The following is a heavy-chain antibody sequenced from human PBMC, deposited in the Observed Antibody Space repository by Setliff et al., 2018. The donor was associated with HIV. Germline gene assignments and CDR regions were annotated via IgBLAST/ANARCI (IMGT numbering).Heavy chain of an antibody. J-gene: IGHJ5*02. V-gene: IGHV3-23*01. CDR2: ISDSGGGT. CDR3: AKDKGSSGWSA. Sequence: GGSLRLSCAASGFAFSTYAMSWVRQAPGKGLEWVSAISDSGGGTYYADSVKGLFTVSRDNSKYTLYLQMNSLRVEDTAVYYCAKDKGSSGWSAWGQGTLVTVSS. CDR1: GFAFSTYA. D-gene: IGHD6-19*01.